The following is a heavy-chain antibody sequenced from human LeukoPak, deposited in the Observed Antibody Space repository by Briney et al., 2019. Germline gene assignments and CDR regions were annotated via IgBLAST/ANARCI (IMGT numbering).Heavy chain of an antibody. CDR2: IYYSGST. CDR1: GGSISSSSYY. J-gene: IGHJ6*03. Sequence: SETLSLTCTVSGGSISSSSYYWGWIRQPPGKGLEWIGSIYYSGSTYYNPSLKSRVTISVDTSKNQFSLKLSSVTAADTAVYYCARTDSGWYDRDYYYMDVWGKGTTVTISS. CDR3: ARTDSGWYDRDYYYMDV. V-gene: IGHV4-39*07. D-gene: IGHD6-19*01.